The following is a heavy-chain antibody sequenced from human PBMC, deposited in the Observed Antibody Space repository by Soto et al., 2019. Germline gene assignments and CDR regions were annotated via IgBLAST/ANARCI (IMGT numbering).Heavy chain of an antibody. D-gene: IGHD6-6*01. CDR3: ARDLNLIAERPYMLGSDWFDA. CDR1: GYTFSRYY. Sequence: QVQLVQSGAEVKKPGASVEVSCKASGYTFSRYYLHWLRQAPGQGLEWMGIINPSRGTTTYAQKFRGRFTMTSDTSTSTVYMDLSSLTSEDTAVYYCARDLNLIAERPYMLGSDWFDAWGQGTLVAVSS. V-gene: IGHV1-46*01. J-gene: IGHJ5*02. CDR2: INPSRGTT.